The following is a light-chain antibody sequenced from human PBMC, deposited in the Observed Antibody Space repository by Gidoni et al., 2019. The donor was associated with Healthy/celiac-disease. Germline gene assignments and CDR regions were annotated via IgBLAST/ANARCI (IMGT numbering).Light chain of an antibody. CDR2: AAS. Sequence: IQLTQSPSSLSASVGDRVTITCRASQGISSYLAWYQQKPGKAHKLLIYAASTLQSGVPSRFSGSGSGTDFTLTISSLQPEDFATYYCQQLNSYPLTFGGXTKVEIK. CDR1: QGISSY. CDR3: QQLNSYPLT. V-gene: IGKV1-9*01. J-gene: IGKJ4*01.